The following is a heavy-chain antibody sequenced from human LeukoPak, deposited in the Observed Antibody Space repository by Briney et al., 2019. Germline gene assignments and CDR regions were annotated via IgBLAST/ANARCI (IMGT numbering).Heavy chain of an antibody. J-gene: IGHJ4*02. Sequence: ASVKVSCKASGYTFTGYYMHWVRQAPGQGLEWMGWINPNSGGTNYAQKFQGRVTMTRDRSISTAYMEVSRLRSDDTAAYYCARSPMAVAGGIDYWGQGTLVTVSS. CDR2: INPNSGGT. V-gene: IGHV1-2*02. CDR1: GYTFTGYY. D-gene: IGHD6-19*01. CDR3: ARSPMAVAGGIDY.